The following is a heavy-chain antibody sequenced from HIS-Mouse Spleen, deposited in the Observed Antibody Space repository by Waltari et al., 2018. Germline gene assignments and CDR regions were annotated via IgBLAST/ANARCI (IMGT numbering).Heavy chain of an antibody. CDR3: AREIPYSSSWYDWYFDL. Sequence: QLQLQESGPGLVKPSETLSLTCTVSGGSISSSSYYWGWIRQPPGKGREWIGSIDYSGGTDSHPSRKGRVTISVDTSTNPFSLKLRSVTAADTAVYYCAREIPYSSSWYDWYFDLWGRGTLVTVSS. J-gene: IGHJ2*01. D-gene: IGHD6-13*01. V-gene: IGHV4-39*07. CDR1: GGSISSSSYY. CDR2: IDYSGGT.